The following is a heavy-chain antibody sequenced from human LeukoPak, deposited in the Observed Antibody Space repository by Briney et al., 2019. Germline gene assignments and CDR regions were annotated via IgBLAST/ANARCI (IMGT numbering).Heavy chain of an antibody. CDR1: GYTFTNYD. CDR3: ARVNCSSTSCRSKFLDY. V-gene: IGHV1-8*01. J-gene: IGHJ4*02. CDR2: MNPNSGNT. D-gene: IGHD2-2*01. Sequence: ASVKVSCKASGYTFTNYDINWVRQATGQGLEWMGWMNPNSGNTGYAQKLQGGVTMTRNTSISTAYMELSSLRSEDTAVYYCARVNCSSTSCRSKFLDYWGQGTLVTVSS.